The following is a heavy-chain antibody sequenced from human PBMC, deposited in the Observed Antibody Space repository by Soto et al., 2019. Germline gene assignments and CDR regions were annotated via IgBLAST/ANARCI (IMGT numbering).Heavy chain of an antibody. J-gene: IGHJ4*02. D-gene: IGHD1-1*01. CDR1: GYGFTTYG. V-gene: IGHV1-18*01. CDR3: ARGRYEDY. Sequence: QVHLVQSGAEVKKPGASVKVSCKGSGYGFTTYGITWVRQAPGQGLEWMAWISAHNGNTNYAQKLQGRGTVTRDTSTSTGYIELSSLRSDETAVYYCARGRYEDYWGQGALVNVSS. CDR2: ISAHNGNT.